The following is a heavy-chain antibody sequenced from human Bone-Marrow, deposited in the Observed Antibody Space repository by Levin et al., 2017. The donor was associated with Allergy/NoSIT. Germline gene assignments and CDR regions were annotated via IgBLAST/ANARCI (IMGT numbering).Heavy chain of an antibody. J-gene: IGHJ4*02. Sequence: PGESLKISCKASGYTFTSYGISWVRQAPGQGLEWMGWISAYNGNTNYAQKLQGRVTMTTDTSTSTAYMELRSLRSDDTAVYYCARDPLTYYYDSSGLYFDYWGQGTLVTVSS. V-gene: IGHV1-18*01. CDR1: GYTFTSYG. CDR3: ARDPLTYYYDSSGLYFDY. D-gene: IGHD3-22*01. CDR2: ISAYNGNT.